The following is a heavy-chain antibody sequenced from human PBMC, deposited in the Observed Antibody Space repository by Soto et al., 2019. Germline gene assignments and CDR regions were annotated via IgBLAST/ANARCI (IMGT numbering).Heavy chain of an antibody. J-gene: IGHJ6*02. CDR1: GGSFSGYY. Sequence: PSETLYLTCAVYGGSFSGYYWSWIRRPPGKGLEWIGEINHSGSTNYNPSVKSRVTISVDTSKNQFSLKLSSVTAADTAVYYCARSGFYGDYGPFFYYYCGMDVWGQGTTVTVSS. CDR3: ARSGFYGDYGPFFYYYCGMDV. V-gene: IGHV4-34*01. CDR2: INHSGST. D-gene: IGHD4-17*01.